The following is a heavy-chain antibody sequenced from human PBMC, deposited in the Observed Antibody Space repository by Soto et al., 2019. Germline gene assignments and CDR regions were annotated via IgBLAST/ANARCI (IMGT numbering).Heavy chain of an antibody. Sequence: GGSLRLSCAASGFTFSSYWMSWVRQAPGKGLEWVANIKQDGSEKYYVDSVKGRFTISRDNAKNSLYLQMNSLRAEDTAVYYCARDHSYDFWSGYYTTEYFRHWGQGTLVTVSS. CDR2: IKQDGSEK. J-gene: IGHJ1*01. CDR3: ARDHSYDFWSGYYTTEYFRH. V-gene: IGHV3-7*01. CDR1: GFTFSSYW. D-gene: IGHD3-3*01.